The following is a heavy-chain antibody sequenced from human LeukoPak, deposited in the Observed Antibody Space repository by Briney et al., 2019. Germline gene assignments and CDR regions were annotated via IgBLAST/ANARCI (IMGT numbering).Heavy chain of an antibody. CDR2: IKQDGSEK. CDR1: GFTFSSYW. Sequence: GGSLGLSCEASGFTFSSYWMSWVRQAPGKGLEWVANIKQDGSEKYYVDSVKGRFTISRDNAKNSLYLQMNSLRAEDTAVYYCARTAALDYWGQGTLVTVSS. V-gene: IGHV3-7*01. J-gene: IGHJ4*02. CDR3: ARTAALDY. D-gene: IGHD6-13*01.